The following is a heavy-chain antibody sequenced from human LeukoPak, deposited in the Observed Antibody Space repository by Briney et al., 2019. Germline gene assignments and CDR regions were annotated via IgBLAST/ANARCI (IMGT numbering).Heavy chain of an antibody. V-gene: IGHV3-20*01. CDR2: INWNGGST. CDR1: GFTFDDYG. CDR3: ARARMRSGSYYRLDYYYGMDV. D-gene: IGHD3-10*01. Sequence: PGGSLRLSCAASGFTFDDYGTSWVRQAPGKGLEWVSGINWNGGSTGYADSVKGRFTISRDNAKNSLYLQMNSLRAEDTASYHCARARMRSGSYYRLDYYYGMDVWGQGTTVTVSS. J-gene: IGHJ6*02.